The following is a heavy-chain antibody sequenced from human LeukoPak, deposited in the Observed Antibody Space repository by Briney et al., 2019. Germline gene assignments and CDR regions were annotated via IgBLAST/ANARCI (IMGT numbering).Heavy chain of an antibody. V-gene: IGHV4-34*01. CDR2: INHSGST. CDR1: GGSFSGYY. D-gene: IGHD4-23*01. Sequence: SETLSLTCAVYGGSFSGYYWSWIRQPPGKGLEWIGEINHSGSTNYNPSLKSRVTISVDTSKNQFSPKLSSVTAADTAVYYCATEAPAVAGDYWGQGTLVTVSS. CDR3: ATEAPAVAGDY. J-gene: IGHJ4*02.